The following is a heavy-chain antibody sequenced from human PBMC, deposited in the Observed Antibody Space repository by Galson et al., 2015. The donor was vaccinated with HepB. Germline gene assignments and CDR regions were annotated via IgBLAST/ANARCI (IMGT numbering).Heavy chain of an antibody. CDR2: IIPTFGTA. J-gene: IGHJ2*01. CDR1: GGTFSSYA. Sequence: CKASGGTFSSYAISWVRQAPGQGLEWMGGIIPTFGTANYAQKFQGRVTITADESTSTAYMELSSLRSEDTAVYYCASRAAAGTDWYFDLWGRGTLVTVSS. V-gene: IGHV1-69*01. CDR3: ASRAAAGTDWYFDL. D-gene: IGHD6-13*01.